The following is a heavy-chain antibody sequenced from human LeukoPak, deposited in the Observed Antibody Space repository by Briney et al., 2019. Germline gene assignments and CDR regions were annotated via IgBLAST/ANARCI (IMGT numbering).Heavy chain of an antibody. D-gene: IGHD3-10*01. Sequence: KPSETLSLPCTVSGGSLSSYYWSWIRQPPRKGLEWIGYIYYSGSTNYNPSLKSRVTISVDTSKNQFSLKLSSVTAADTAVYYCARDRRFGEFGYWGQGTLVTVSS. J-gene: IGHJ4*02. CDR3: ARDRRFGEFGY. V-gene: IGHV4-59*01. CDR1: GGSLSSYY. CDR2: IYYSGST.